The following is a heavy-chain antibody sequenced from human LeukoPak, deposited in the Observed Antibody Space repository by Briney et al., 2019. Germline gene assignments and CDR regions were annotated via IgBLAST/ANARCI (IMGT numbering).Heavy chain of an antibody. V-gene: IGHV1-69*13. CDR2: ILPIFGTA. D-gene: IGHD4-23*01. CDR1: GGTFGSYV. Sequence: SVKVSCKTSGGTFGSYVISWVRQAPGQGLDWKGGILPIFGTADYAQKFQGRVTITADESTNTAYMELKSLTSEDTAVYYCARDRGGLDPWGQGTLVTVSS. CDR3: ARDRGGLDP. J-gene: IGHJ5*02.